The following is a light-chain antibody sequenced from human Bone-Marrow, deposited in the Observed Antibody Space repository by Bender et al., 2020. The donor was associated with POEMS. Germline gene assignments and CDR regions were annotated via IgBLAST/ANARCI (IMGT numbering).Light chain of an antibody. Sequence: QSALTQPPSVSGSPGQSVTISCTGTSSDNRVSWYQQSPGTAPKVIIYEVSQRPSGVSNRFSGSKSGNTASLTMSGLQAEDETDYFCATWDDSLVFGGGTKLTVL. J-gene: IGLJ3*02. CDR2: EVS. CDR3: ATWDDSLV. CDR1: SSDNR. V-gene: IGLV2-18*01.